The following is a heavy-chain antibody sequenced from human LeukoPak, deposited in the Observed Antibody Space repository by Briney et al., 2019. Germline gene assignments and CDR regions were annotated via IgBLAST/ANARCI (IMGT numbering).Heavy chain of an antibody. D-gene: IGHD2-2*01. Sequence: ESGPTLVNPTQTLTLTYTFSGFSLSTSGVGVGWIRQPPGKALEWLALLYWNDDEHYSPSLKSRLTITKDTSKKQVVLTMTNMDPVDTATYYCAHSPQIAYCSSTSCLKWFDPWGQGTLVTVSS. J-gene: IGHJ5*02. V-gene: IGHV2-5*01. CDR1: GFSLSTSGVG. CDR3: AHSPQIAYCSSTSCLKWFDP. CDR2: LYWNDDE.